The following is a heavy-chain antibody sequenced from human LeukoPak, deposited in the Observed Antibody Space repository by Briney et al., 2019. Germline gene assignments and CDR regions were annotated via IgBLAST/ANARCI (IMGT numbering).Heavy chain of an antibody. CDR2: INHSGST. D-gene: IGHD3-3*01. CDR3: ARGPYYDFWSGYYTYYGMDV. J-gene: IGHJ6*02. V-gene: IGHV4-34*01. CDR1: GGSFSGYY. Sequence: SETLSLTCAVYGGSFSGYYWSWIRQPPGKGLEWIGEINHSGSTNYNPSLKSRVTISVDTSKNQFSLKLSSVTAADTAVYYCARGPYYDFWSGYYTYYGMDVWGQGTTVTVSS.